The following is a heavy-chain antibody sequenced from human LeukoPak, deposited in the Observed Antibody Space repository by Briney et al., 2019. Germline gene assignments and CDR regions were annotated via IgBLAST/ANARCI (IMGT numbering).Heavy chain of an antibody. Sequence: GGSLRLSCAASGFTVSSYYMSWVRQAPGKGLEWVSGISGSGGSTYYADSVKGRFTISRDNSKNTLYLQMNSLRAEDTAVYYCAKVSARGNYGYFDYWGQGTLVTVSS. CDR2: ISGSGGST. J-gene: IGHJ4*02. CDR3: AKVSARGNYGYFDY. V-gene: IGHV3-23*01. CDR1: GFTVSSYY. D-gene: IGHD1-7*01.